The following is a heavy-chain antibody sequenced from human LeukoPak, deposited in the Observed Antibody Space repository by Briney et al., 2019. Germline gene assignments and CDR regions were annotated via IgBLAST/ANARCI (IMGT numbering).Heavy chain of an antibody. CDR2: IYYSGIT. CDR3: ARHTWIQHAFGI. CDR1: GGSISSSSYY. D-gene: IGHD5-18*01. Sequence: SETLSLTCTVSGGSISSSSYYWGWIRQPPGKGGELIGSIYYSGITSYTPSLNRRFTISVDTSKNQFSLKLSSVTAADTAVYYCARHTWIQHAFGIWGQGTMVTVSS. J-gene: IGHJ3*02. V-gene: IGHV4-39*01.